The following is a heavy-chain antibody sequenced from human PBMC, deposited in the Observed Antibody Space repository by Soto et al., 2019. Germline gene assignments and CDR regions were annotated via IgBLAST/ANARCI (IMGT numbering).Heavy chain of an antibody. D-gene: IGHD2-21*02. CDR3: ARGGHIAVVTASFDN. J-gene: IGHJ4*02. V-gene: IGHV1-46*02. CDR2: IHPSGGGT. CDR1: GYTFNTYY. Sequence: QVQLVQSGAEVRKPGASVKVSCKPSGYTFNTYYLHWLRQAPGQALEWMGVIHPSGGGTTYAQKFLGRVTVTRDTSTTTVFMELGGLRSDDTAVYYCARGGHIAVVTASFDNWGQGTLVTVSS.